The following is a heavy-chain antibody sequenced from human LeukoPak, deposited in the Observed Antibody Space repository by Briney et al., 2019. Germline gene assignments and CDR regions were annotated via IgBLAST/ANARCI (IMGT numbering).Heavy chain of an antibody. CDR3: ARPSQQQSFDY. CDR2: VNHSGST. J-gene: IGHJ4*02. Sequence: SETLSLTCAVYGGSFSGYCWSWIRQPPGKGLEWIGEVNHSGSTNSYPSLKSRVTISVDTSKNQFSLKLSFVTAADTAVYYCARPSQQQSFDYWGQGTLVTVSS. D-gene: IGHD6-13*01. CDR1: GGSFSGYC. V-gene: IGHV4-34*01.